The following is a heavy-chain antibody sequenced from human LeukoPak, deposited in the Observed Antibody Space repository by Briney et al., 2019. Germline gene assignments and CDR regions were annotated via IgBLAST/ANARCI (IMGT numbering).Heavy chain of an antibody. V-gene: IGHV4-59*11. CDR1: GDSITSHY. CDR3: ARVYNDFWSGYYMAV. Sequence: SETLSLTCTVSGDSITSHYWSWMRQPPGKGLEWIGYIYYSESTNYNPPLKSRVTLPVDTSRNQFSLKLSSVTAADTAVYYCARVYNDFWSGYYMAVWGKGTTVTVSS. D-gene: IGHD3-3*01. J-gene: IGHJ6*03. CDR2: IYYSEST.